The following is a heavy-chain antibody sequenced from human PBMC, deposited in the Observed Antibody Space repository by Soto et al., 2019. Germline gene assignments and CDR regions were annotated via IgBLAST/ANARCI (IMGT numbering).Heavy chain of an antibody. CDR3: AKATSGYSSSWYLYYGMDA. CDR1: GFTFSSYA. V-gene: IGHV3-23*01. J-gene: IGHJ6*02. CDR2: ISGSGGST. D-gene: IGHD6-13*01. Sequence: GSLRLSCAASGFTFSSYAMSWVRQAPGKGLEWVSAISGSGGSTYYADSVKGRFTISRDNSKNTLYLQMNSLRAEDTAVYYCAKATSGYSSSWYLYYGMDAWGQGTTVTVSS.